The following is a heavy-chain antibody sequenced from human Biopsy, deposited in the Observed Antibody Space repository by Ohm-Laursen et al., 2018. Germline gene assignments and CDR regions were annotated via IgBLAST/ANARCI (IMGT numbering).Heavy chain of an antibody. V-gene: IGHV3-30*03. CDR1: VFTFTSYA. CDR2: ISYHGSGV. J-gene: IGHJ2*01. D-gene: IGHD4-11*01. Sequence: SLRLSCAASVFTFTSYAMHWVRQAPGKGLEWVAVISYHGSGVYYADSLQGRFIISRDNPKNTVDLQMNSLRAEDTAVYFCARDGKRWDYSTYFSWHFDLWGRGTLVTVSS. CDR3: ARDGKRWDYSTYFSWHFDL.